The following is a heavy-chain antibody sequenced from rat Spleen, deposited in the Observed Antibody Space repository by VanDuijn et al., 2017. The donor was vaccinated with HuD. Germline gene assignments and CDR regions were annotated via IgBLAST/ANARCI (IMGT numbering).Heavy chain of an antibody. Sequence: EVQLVESGGGLVQPGRSLKLSCVASGFTFSDNYMAWVRQAPTKGLEWVATISHDGSSTYYRDPEKGRFTISRDNAKSTLYLQMDSLRSEDTATYYCTRLYYSNWFAYWGQGTLVTVSS. D-gene: IGHD1-1*01. CDR3: TRLYYSNWFAY. J-gene: IGHJ3*01. CDR1: GFTFSDNY. CDR2: ISHDGSST. V-gene: IGHV5-29*01.